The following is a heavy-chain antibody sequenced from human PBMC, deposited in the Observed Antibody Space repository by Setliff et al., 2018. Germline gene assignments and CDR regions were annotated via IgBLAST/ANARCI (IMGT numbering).Heavy chain of an antibody. J-gene: IGHJ4*02. CDR1: GGTFTSYY. D-gene: IGHD5-12*01. V-gene: IGHV1-46*01. CDR3: ASKGGYDFPHYFDY. CDR2: INPSGGTT. Sequence: ASVKVSCKASGGTFTSYYMHWVRQAPGQGLEWMGIINPSGGTTGYAQKFQGRVTITADESTSTAYMELSSLRSEDTAVYYCASKGGYDFPHYFDYWGQGTLVTVSS.